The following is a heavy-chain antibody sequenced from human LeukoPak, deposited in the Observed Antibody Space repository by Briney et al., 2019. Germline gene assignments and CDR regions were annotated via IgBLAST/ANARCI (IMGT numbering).Heavy chain of an antibody. CDR3: AKGKLRFLEWSFFDY. J-gene: IGHJ4*02. Sequence: GGSLRLSCAASGFTFSSYSMNWVRQAPGKGLEWVSYISSSSSTIYYADSVKGRFTISRDNSKNTLYLQMNSLRAEDTAVYYCAKGKLRFLEWSFFDYWGQGTLVTVSS. D-gene: IGHD3-3*01. CDR2: ISSSSSTI. V-gene: IGHV3-48*01. CDR1: GFTFSSYS.